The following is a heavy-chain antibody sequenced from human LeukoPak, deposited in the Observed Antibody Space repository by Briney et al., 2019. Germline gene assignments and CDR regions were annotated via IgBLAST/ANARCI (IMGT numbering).Heavy chain of an antibody. CDR1: GFIFSSYP. D-gene: IGHD1-26*01. CDR3: GKYLQTTVGANDY. Sequence: GGSLRLSCAASGFIFSSYPMNWVRQAPGKGLEWVSVSSGSGGATFYGDSVQGRFTISRDNSRGTLYLQMNSLTAEDTAVYYCGKYLQTTVGANDYWGQGTLVTVSS. CDR2: SSGSGGAT. J-gene: IGHJ4*02. V-gene: IGHV3-23*01.